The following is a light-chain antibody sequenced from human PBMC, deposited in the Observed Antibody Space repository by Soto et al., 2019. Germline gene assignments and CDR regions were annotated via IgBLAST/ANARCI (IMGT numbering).Light chain of an antibody. CDR2: KVS. CDR3: QQYNSYLYS. CDR1: QTVGRW. V-gene: IGKV1-5*03. J-gene: IGKJ2*03. Sequence: DIQMTQSPSILSASVGDRVTITCRASQTVGRWLAWYQQKPGKAPKLLIYKVSSLENGVPLRFSGSGSGTEFTLTISSLQPDDSATYYCQQYNSYLYSFGQGTKLEIK.